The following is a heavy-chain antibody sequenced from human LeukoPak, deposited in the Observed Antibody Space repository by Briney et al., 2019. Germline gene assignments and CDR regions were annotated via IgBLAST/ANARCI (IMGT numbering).Heavy chain of an antibody. CDR2: INPSGGST. V-gene: IGHV1-46*01. D-gene: IGHD3-10*01. CDR1: GYTFTGYY. Sequence: ASVKVSCKASGYTFTGYYMHWVRQAPGQGLEWMGIINPSGGSTSYAQKFQGRVTMTRDMSTSTVYMELRSLRSDDTAVYYCAREMEGVLWFGVDYWGQGTLVTVSS. CDR3: AREMEGVLWFGVDY. J-gene: IGHJ4*02.